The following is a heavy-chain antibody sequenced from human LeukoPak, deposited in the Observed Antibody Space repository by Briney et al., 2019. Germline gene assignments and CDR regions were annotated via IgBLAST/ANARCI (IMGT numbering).Heavy chain of an antibody. V-gene: IGHV3-30*18. D-gene: IGHD3-10*01. CDR1: GFTFSDYG. Sequence: AGGSLRLSCAASGFTFSDYGMHWVRQAPGKGLEWVAVISDDGYNKYYADSVKGRFTISRDDSKNTVFLQMNSLRAEDTAVDYCAKLLSSYFDYWGQGTLVTVSS. CDR2: ISDDGYNK. J-gene: IGHJ4*02. CDR3: AKLLSSYFDY.